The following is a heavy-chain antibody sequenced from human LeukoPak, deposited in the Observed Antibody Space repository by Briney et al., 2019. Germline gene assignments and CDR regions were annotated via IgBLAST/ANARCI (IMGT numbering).Heavy chain of an antibody. V-gene: IGHV3-53*01. Sequence: GGSLRLSCAASGFTVSSNYMSWVRQPPGQGLEWVSVIYSGGSTYYAASVEGRFTISRDKSKNTLYLQMNSLRAEDTAVYYCARDSADFDLSFDYWGQGTLVTVSS. J-gene: IGHJ4*02. CDR1: GFTVSSNY. CDR3: ARDSADFDLSFDY. CDR2: IYSGGST. D-gene: IGHD3-9*01.